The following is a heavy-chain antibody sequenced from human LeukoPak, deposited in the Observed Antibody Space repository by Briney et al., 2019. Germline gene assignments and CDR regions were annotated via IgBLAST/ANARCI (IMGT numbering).Heavy chain of an antibody. CDR3: AKDSEYSSSSGYWDY. V-gene: IGHV3-9*01. CDR1: GFTFDDYA. CDR2: ISWNSGSI. J-gene: IGHJ4*02. D-gene: IGHD6-6*01. Sequence: GRSLRLSCAASGFTFDDYAMHWVRQAPGKGLEWVSGISWNSGSIGYADSVKGRFTNSRDNAKNSLYLQMNSLRAEDTALYYCAKDSEYSSSSGYWDYWGQGTLVTVSS.